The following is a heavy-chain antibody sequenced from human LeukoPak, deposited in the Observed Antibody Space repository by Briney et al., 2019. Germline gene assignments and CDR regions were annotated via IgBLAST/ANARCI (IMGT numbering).Heavy chain of an antibody. CDR1: GFTFNSHD. V-gene: IGHV3-33*08. D-gene: IGHD2-15*01. CDR2: IWYDGSNK. J-gene: IGHJ3*02. Sequence: GGSLRLSCAASGFTFNSHDMHWVRQAPGKGLEWVAVIWYDGSNKYYADSVKGRFTISRDNSKNTLYLQMNSLRAEDTAVYYCARVLCSGGTCLDAFDIWGQGTMVTVSS. CDR3: ARVLCSGGTCLDAFDI.